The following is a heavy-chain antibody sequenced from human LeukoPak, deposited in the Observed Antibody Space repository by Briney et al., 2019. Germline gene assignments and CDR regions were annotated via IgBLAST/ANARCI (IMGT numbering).Heavy chain of an antibody. CDR2: ISGGGEST. CDR3: AKVRVGFSGYDPLFGC. J-gene: IGHJ4*02. CDR1: GFTFSTYA. Sequence: GGSLRLSCAASGFTFSTYAMSWVRQAPGKGLEWVLSISGGGESTFYTDSVKGRFIVSRNNSKNTLYLQMNSLRAEDTAVYYCAKVRVGFSGYDPLFGCWGQGTQVTVSS. V-gene: IGHV3-23*01. D-gene: IGHD5-12*01.